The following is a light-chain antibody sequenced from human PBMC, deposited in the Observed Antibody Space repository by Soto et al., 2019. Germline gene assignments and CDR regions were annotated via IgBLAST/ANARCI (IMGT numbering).Light chain of an antibody. V-gene: IGKV2D-29*02. CDR2: EVS. J-gene: IGKJ4*01. CDR1: QSLLHSDGRTY. Sequence: DIMMTQTPLSLSVTPGQPASISCKSSQSLLHSDGRTYLYWYLQKPGQSPQLLIYEVSKRFSGVPDRLSGSGSGTDFTLKISRVEAEDVGVYFCMQAIQFPLTFSGGAKVEIK. CDR3: MQAIQFPLT.